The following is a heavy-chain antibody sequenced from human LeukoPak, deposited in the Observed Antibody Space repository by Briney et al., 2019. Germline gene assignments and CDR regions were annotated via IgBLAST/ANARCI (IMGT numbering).Heavy chain of an antibody. J-gene: IGHJ4*02. Sequence: GGSLRLSCVASGFTFSTYWMTWVRQAPGKGLEWVANMKGDESEIHYVDSVKGRFTISRDNAKNSLYLQMNSLRAEDTAVYYCARADETVWWLKNWGQGTLVTVSS. D-gene: IGHD5-12*01. CDR3: ARADETVWWLKN. CDR2: MKGDESEI. V-gene: IGHV3-7*03. CDR1: GFTFSTYW.